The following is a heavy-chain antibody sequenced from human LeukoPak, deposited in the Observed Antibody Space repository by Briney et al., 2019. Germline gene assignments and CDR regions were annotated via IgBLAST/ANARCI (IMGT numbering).Heavy chain of an antibody. CDR3: ASALNRLDRFDY. V-gene: IGHV3-30*02. D-gene: IGHD1-14*01. CDR1: GFSFSSNN. J-gene: IGHJ4*02. CDR2: MGSDGSTK. Sequence: GGSLRLSCAASGFSFSSNNMHWARQAPGKGLEWLAFMGSDGSTKYYADSVRGRFTISRDTSKDTLYLQMNSLRAEDTAVYYCASALNRLDRFDYWGQGTLVTVSS.